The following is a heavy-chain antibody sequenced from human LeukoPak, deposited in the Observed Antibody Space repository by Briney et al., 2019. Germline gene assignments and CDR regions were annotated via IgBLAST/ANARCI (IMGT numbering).Heavy chain of an antibody. J-gene: IGHJ4*02. CDR2: ISYDGSDK. D-gene: IGHD6-19*01. CDR1: GFTFSNYV. Sequence: GGSLRLSCAASGFTFSNYVMHWVRQGPGKGLEWVAVISYDGSDKYYADSVKGRFTISRDNSRNTLYLQMNSLRVEDTAVYYCAKDLVAGSDYWGQGALVTVSS. CDR3: AKDLVAGSDY. V-gene: IGHV3-30*18.